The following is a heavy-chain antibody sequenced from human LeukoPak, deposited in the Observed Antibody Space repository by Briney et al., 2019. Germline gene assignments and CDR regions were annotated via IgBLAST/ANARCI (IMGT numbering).Heavy chain of an antibody. V-gene: IGHV3-66*01. J-gene: IGHJ3*02. CDR3: ARGNGAGSYSDAFDI. D-gene: IGHD3-10*01. CDR2: IYSGGRT. CDR1: GFTLSSNY. Sequence: GGSLRLSCAASGFTLSSNYMSWVRQAPGKGRGWGSVIYSGGRTYYSDSVTGRFTISRDDSKNTLYLQMNRLRAEDTAVYYCARGNGAGSYSDAFDIWGQGTMVTVSS.